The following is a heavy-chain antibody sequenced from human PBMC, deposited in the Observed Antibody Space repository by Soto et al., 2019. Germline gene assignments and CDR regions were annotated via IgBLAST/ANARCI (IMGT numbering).Heavy chain of an antibody. CDR3: AELENRRPEGMDV. D-gene: IGHD6-6*01. Sequence: PGGSLRLSCAASGFTFSSYAMHWVRQAPGKGLEWVAVISYDGSNKYYADSVKGRFTISRDNSKNTLYLQMNSLRAEDTAVYYCAELENRRPEGMDVWGQGTTVTVSS. CDR1: GFTFSSYA. J-gene: IGHJ6*02. V-gene: IGHV3-30-3*01. CDR2: ISYDGSNK.